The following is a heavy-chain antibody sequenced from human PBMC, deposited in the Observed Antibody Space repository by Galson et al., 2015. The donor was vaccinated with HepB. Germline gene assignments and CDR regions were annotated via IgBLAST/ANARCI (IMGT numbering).Heavy chain of an antibody. CDR3: ARPRALEFGFFDC. V-gene: IGHV3-7*03. Sequence: SLRLSCAASGFTLSTFWMAWVRQVPGKGLEWVANIKQDGSGRYYVDSVKGRLTISRDNAKNSLYLQMNSLRAEETAVYYCARPRALEFGFFDCWGQGTLVTVSS. J-gene: IGHJ4*02. D-gene: IGHD3-16*01. CDR2: IKQDGSGR. CDR1: GFTLSTFW.